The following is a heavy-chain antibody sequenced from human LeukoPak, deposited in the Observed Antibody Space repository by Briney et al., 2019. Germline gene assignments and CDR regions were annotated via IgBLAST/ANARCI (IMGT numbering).Heavy chain of an antibody. CDR3: AKDPGPLLVRYYFDY. J-gene: IGHJ4*02. V-gene: IGHV3-48*04. CDR1: GFTFSSYS. Sequence: GGSLRLSCAASGFTFSSYSMNWVRQAPGKGLEWVSYISSSSSTIHYADSVKGRFTISRDNAKSSLYLQMNSLRAEDTAVYYCAKDPGPLLVRYYFDYWGQGTLVTVSS. CDR2: ISSSSSTI. D-gene: IGHD1-14*01.